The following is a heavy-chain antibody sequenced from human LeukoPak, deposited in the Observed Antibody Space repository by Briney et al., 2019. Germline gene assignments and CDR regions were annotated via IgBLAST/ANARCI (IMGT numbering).Heavy chain of an antibody. CDR3: ARASTRIVATIAYY. CDR1: GYTFTGYY. Sequence: GASVKVSCKASGYTFTGYYMHWVRQAPGQGLEWMGWINPNSGGTNYAQKFQGRVTMTRDTSISTAYMELSRLRSDDTAVYYCARASTRIVATIAYYWGQGTLVTVSP. V-gene: IGHV1-2*02. D-gene: IGHD5-12*01. CDR2: INPNSGGT. J-gene: IGHJ4*02.